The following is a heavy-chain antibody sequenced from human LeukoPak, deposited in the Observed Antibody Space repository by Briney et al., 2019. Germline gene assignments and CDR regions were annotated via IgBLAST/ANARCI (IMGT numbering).Heavy chain of an antibody. CDR1: GGSISSGSYY. CDR3: ARRGPLSADAFDI. V-gene: IGHV4-61*02. J-gene: IGHJ3*02. Sequence: SETLSLTCTVSGGSISSGSYYWSWIRQPAGKGLEWIRRIYTSRSTNYNPSLKSRVTISVDTSKNQFSLKLSSVTAADTAVYYCARRGPLSADAFDIWGQGTMVTVSS. D-gene: IGHD2-2*01. CDR2: IYTSRST.